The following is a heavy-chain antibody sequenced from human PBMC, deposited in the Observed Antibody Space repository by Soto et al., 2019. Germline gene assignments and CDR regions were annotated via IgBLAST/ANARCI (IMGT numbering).Heavy chain of an antibody. CDR3: ARGGANGAKGYY. D-gene: IGHD4-17*01. CDR1: GGTFSSYT. CDR2: INPILGIA. Sequence: QVQLVQSGAEVKKPGSSVKVSCKASGGTFSSYTISWLRQAPGQGLEWMGRINPILGIANYAQKFQGRVTITAGKTTSTDDMELSSLRSEATAVYYCARGGANGAKGYYWGQGTLVTVSS. V-gene: IGHV1-69*02. J-gene: IGHJ4*02.